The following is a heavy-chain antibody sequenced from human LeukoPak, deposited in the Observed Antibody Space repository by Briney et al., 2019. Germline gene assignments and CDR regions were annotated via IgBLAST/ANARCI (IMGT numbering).Heavy chain of an antibody. V-gene: IGHV4-59*01. CDR2: IYYSGST. D-gene: IGHD3-3*01. CDR1: GGSISSYY. J-gene: IGHJ3*02. CDR3: ARVGSDYDFWSGYYKGANAFDI. Sequence: PSETLSLTCTVSGGSISSYYWSWIRQPPGKGLEWIGYIYYSGSTNYNPSLKGRVTISVDTSKNQFSLKLSSVTAADTAVYYCARVGSDYDFWSGYYKGANAFDIWGQGTMVTVSS.